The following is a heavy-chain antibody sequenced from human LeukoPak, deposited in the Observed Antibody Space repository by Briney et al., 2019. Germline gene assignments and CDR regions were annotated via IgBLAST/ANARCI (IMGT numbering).Heavy chain of an antibody. V-gene: IGHV3-21*01. Sequence: PGGSLRLSCAASGFTFSSYSMNWVRQAPGKGLEGVSSISSSSSYIYYADSVKGRFTISRDNAKNSLYLQMNSLRAEDTAVYYCARGPPGPREPFDYWGQGTLVTVSS. CDR3: ARGPPGPREPFDY. CDR1: GFTFSSYS. D-gene: IGHD1-14*01. CDR2: ISSSSSYI. J-gene: IGHJ4*02.